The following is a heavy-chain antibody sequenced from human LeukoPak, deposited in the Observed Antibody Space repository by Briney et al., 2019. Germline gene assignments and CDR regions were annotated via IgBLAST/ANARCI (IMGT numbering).Heavy chain of an antibody. CDR2: TYTGGST. J-gene: IGHJ4*02. CDR1: GFTVSSNY. CDR3: ARGDTWFDY. V-gene: IGHV3-66*01. Sequence: PGGSLRLSCAASGFTVSSNYMTWVRQAPGKGLEWVSITYTGGSTSYADSVKGRFIISRDNSKNTLYLHMNSLRAEDTAVYYCARGDTWFDYWGQGTLVTVSS. D-gene: IGHD2-2*02.